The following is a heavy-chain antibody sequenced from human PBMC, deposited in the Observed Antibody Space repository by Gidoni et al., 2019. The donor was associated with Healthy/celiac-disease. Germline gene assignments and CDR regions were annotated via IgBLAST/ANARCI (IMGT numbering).Heavy chain of an antibody. Sequence: QVQLVESGGGVVQPGRSLLLSCAASGFIFSSYGMHWVRQAPGKGLEWVAVIWYDGSNKYYADSVKGRFTISRDNSKNTLYLQMNSLRAEDTAVYYCARGRYGSGSYYVDAFDIWGQGIMVTVSS. V-gene: IGHV3-33*01. CDR2: IWYDGSNK. CDR1: GFIFSSYG. CDR3: ARGRYGSGSYYVDAFDI. D-gene: IGHD3-10*01. J-gene: IGHJ3*02.